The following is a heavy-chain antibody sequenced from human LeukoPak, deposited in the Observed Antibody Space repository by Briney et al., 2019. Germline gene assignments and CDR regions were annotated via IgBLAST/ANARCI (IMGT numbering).Heavy chain of an antibody. CDR3: ARYGWMVRGRGPYYFDY. D-gene: IGHD3-10*01. J-gene: IGHJ4*02. CDR1: GGSFSGYY. Sequence: SETLSLTCAVYGGSFSGYYWSWIRQPPGKGLEWIGEINHSGSTNYNPSLKSRVTIPVDTSKNQFSLKLSSVTAADTAVYYCARYGWMVRGRGPYYFDYWGQGTLVTVSS. CDR2: INHSGST. V-gene: IGHV4-34*01.